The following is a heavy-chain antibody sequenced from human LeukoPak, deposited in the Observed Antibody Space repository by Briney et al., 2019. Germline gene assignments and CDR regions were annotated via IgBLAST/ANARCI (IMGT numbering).Heavy chain of an antibody. D-gene: IGHD2-2*01. CDR3: ARGSRYCSSDNCYHFDY. J-gene: IGHJ4*02. Sequence: ASVKVSCKASGYTFTNYDVNWVRQATGQGLEWVGWVNPTSGKTGYAQKFQGRVTLTSNNPIGTAYMEISSLRSEDTAVYYCARGSRYCSSDNCYHFDYWGQGTLVTGSS. V-gene: IGHV1-8*01. CDR2: VNPTSGKT. CDR1: GYTFTNYD.